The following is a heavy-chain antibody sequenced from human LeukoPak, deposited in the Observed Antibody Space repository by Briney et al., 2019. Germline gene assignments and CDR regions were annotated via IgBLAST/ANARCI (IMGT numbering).Heavy chain of an antibody. CDR1: GYTFTSYY. D-gene: IGHD3-16*02. CDR3: ARDQEDDYVWGSYRSHTPDY. V-gene: IGHV1-46*01. Sequence: GASVKASCKASGYTFTSYYMHWVRQAPGQGLEWMGIINPSGGSTSYAQKFQGRVTMTRDTSTSTVYMELSSLRSEDTAVYYCARDQEDDYVWGSYRSHTPDYWGQGTLVTASS. J-gene: IGHJ4*02. CDR2: INPSGGST.